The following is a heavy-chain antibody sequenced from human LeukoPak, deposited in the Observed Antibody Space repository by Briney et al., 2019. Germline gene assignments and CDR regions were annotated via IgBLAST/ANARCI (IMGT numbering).Heavy chain of an antibody. V-gene: IGHV1-18*01. Sequence: ASVKVSFTASGYTFTSYGISWVRQAPGQGLEWMGWISAYNGNTNYAQKLQGRVTMTTDTSTSTAYMELRSLRSDDTAVYYCARSEVVPAAISYFDYWGQGTLVTVSS. J-gene: IGHJ4*02. CDR3: ARSEVVPAAISYFDY. CDR2: ISAYNGNT. D-gene: IGHD2-2*02. CDR1: GYTFTSYG.